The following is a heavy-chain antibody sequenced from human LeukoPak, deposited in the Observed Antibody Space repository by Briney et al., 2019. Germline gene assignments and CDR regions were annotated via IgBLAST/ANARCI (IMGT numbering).Heavy chain of an antibody. D-gene: IGHD3-9*01. Sequence: GGSLRLSCAASGFTFSSYSMNWVRQAPGKGLEWVSSISSSSSYIYYADSVKGRFTISRDNAKNSLYLQMNSLRAEDTAVYYCARTPDYDILTGALDYWGQGTLVTVSS. CDR2: ISSSSSYI. V-gene: IGHV3-21*01. CDR3: ARTPDYDILTGALDY. CDR1: GFTFSSYS. J-gene: IGHJ4*02.